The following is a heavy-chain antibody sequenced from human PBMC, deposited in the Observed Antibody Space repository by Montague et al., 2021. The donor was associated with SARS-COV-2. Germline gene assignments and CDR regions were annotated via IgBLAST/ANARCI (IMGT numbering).Heavy chain of an antibody. J-gene: IGHJ4*02. V-gene: IGHV4-59*08. CDR2: ISDRGST. CDR3: AGHYSAPLPAVY. Sequence: SETLSLTCTVSGGSISSFYWSWFRQPPGKGLEWIGYISDRGSTNYNPSLTSRVTMSVDTSKNQFSLKVTSVTAADTAVYYCAGHYSAPLPAVYWGQGTLVTVSS. CDR1: GGSISSFY. D-gene: IGHD4-11*01.